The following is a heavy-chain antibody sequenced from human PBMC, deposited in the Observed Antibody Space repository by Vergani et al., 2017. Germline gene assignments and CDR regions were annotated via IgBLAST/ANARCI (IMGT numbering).Heavy chain of an antibody. CDR1: GGNFSSYA. Sequence: QVQLVQSGAEVKKPGSSVKVSCKASGGNFSSYAISWVRQAPGQGLEWMGGIIPIFGTANYAQKFQGRVTITADESTSTAYMELSSLRSEDTAVYYCATDRAYGDYQSWFDPWGQGTLVTVSS. CDR3: ATDRAYGDYQSWFDP. J-gene: IGHJ5*02. D-gene: IGHD4-17*01. CDR2: IIPIFGTA. V-gene: IGHV1-69*01.